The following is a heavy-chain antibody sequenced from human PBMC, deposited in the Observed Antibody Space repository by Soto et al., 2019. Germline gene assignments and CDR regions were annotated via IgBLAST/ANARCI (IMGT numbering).Heavy chain of an antibody. CDR1: GFTFSSYA. Sequence: EVQLLESGGGLVQPGGSLRLSCAASGFTFSSYAMSWVRQAPGKGLEWVGRSRNKANNYATEYAASVKGRFTISRDDSKNSLYLQMNSLKTEDTAVYYCARDGGIAARHYYGMDVWGQGTTVTVSS. V-gene: IGHV3-72*01. J-gene: IGHJ6*02. D-gene: IGHD6-6*01. CDR2: SRNKANNYAT. CDR3: ARDGGIAARHYYGMDV.